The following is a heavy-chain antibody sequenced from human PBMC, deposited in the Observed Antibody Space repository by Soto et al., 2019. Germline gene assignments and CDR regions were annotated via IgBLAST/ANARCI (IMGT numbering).Heavy chain of an antibody. CDR3: ARIPGYSSSWYEGDYYYYGMDV. CDR1: GFSLSTSGMC. Sequence: SGPTLGNPTQTLTLTCTFSGFSLSTSGMCVSWIRQPPGKALEWLALIDWDDDKYYSTSLKTRLTISKDTSKNQVVLTMTNMDPVDTATYYCARIPGYSSSWYEGDYYYYGMDVWGQGTTVPASS. J-gene: IGHJ6*02. D-gene: IGHD6-13*01. V-gene: IGHV2-70*01. CDR2: IDWDDDK.